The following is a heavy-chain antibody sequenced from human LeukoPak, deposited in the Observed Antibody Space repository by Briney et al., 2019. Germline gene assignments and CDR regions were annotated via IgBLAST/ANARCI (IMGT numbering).Heavy chain of an antibody. CDR1: GFTVSSNY. V-gene: IGHV3-66*01. CDR2: IYSGGST. J-gene: IGHJ3*02. D-gene: IGHD3-10*01. Sequence: GGSLRLSCAASGFTVSSNYMSWVRQAPGKGLEWVSVIYSGGSTYYADSVKGRFTISRDNSKNTLYLQMNSLRAEDTAVYYWGRATIYMWFGESSDAFDMWGQGTMDTVFS. CDR3: GRATIYMWFGESSDAFDM.